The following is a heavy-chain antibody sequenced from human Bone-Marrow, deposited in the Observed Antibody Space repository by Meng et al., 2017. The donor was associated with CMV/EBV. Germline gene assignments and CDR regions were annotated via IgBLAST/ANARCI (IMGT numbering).Heavy chain of an antibody. Sequence: SVKVSCKASGGTFSSYAISWVRQAPGQGLEWMGGIIPIFGTANYAQKFQGRVTITTDEPTSTAYMELSSLRSEDTAVYYCARGKGKLELLDAFDIWGQGTMVTVSS. V-gene: IGHV1-69*05. J-gene: IGHJ3*02. CDR3: ARGKGKLELLDAFDI. CDR2: IIPIFGTA. D-gene: IGHD1-7*01. CDR1: GGTFSSYA.